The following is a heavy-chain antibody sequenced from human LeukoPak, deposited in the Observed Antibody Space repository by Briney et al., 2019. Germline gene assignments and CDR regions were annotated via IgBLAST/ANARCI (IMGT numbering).Heavy chain of an antibody. J-gene: IGHJ4*02. CDR3: ARGTWNCSGGSCYSSFDY. V-gene: IGHV4-4*07. CDR2: IYTSGST. Sequence: PSETLSLTCTVSGGSISSYYWSWIRQPAGKGLEWIGRIYTSGSTNYNPSLKSRVTMSVDTSKNQFSLKLSSVTAADTAVYYCARGTWNCSGGSCYSSFDYWGQGTLVTVSS. D-gene: IGHD2-15*01. CDR1: GGSISSYY.